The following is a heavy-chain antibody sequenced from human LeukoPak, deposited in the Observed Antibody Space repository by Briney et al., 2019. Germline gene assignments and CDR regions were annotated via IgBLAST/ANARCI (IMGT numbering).Heavy chain of an antibody. Sequence: GASVKVSCKVSGYTLTELSMHWVRQAPGKGLEWMGGFDPVDGETIYAQKFQGRVTMTEDTSTDTAYMELSSLRSEDTAVYYCATALDVDIVATFPGAFDIWGQGTMVTVSS. J-gene: IGHJ3*02. D-gene: IGHD5-12*01. CDR3: ATALDVDIVATFPGAFDI. CDR2: FDPVDGET. V-gene: IGHV1-24*01. CDR1: GYTLTELS.